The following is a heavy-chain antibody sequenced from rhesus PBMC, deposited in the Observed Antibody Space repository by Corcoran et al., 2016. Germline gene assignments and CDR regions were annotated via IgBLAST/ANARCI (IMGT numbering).Heavy chain of an antibody. CDR3: ARPSAATTSYGLDS. J-gene: IGHJ6*01. CDR1: GGSISRGYYY. CDR2: ITCSGST. V-gene: IGHV4-122*02. Sequence: QVQLQESGPGLVKPSETLSPTCAVSGGSISRGYYYWSWVCQPPGKGLEWIGYITCSGSTSYNPALKSRVTISRDTSKNQFSLKLSSVTAADTAVYYCARPSAATTSYGLDSWGQGVVVTVSS. D-gene: IGHD6-31*01.